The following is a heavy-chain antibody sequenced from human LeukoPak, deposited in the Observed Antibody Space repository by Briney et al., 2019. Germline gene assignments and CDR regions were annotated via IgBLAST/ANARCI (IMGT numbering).Heavy chain of an antibody. Sequence: WASVKVSCKASGGAFISNAITWVRQAPGQGLEWMGRINPNCGITDYAQKFQGRVTITADKSTSTAYMEFSSLRSEDTAVYYCASGRMTTETTYCFDPWGQGTLITVSS. D-gene: IGHD4-11*01. CDR3: ASGRMTTETTYCFDP. J-gene: IGHJ5*02. V-gene: IGHV1-69*04. CDR1: GGAFISNA. CDR2: INPNCGIT.